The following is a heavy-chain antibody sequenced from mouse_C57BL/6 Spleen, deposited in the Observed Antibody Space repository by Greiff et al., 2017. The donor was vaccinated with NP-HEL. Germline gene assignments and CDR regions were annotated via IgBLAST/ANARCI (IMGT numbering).Heavy chain of an antibody. J-gene: IGHJ4*01. CDR1: GYTFTSYW. CDR3: ARLQLRPTSDYAMDY. CDR2: IDPSDSYT. V-gene: IGHV1-50*01. Sequence: QVQLQQPGAELVKPGASVKLSCKASGYTFTSYWMQWVKQRPGQGLEWVGEIDPSDSYTNYNQKFKGKATLTVDTSSSTAYMQLSSLTSEDSAVYYCARLQLRPTSDYAMDYWGQGTSVTVSS. D-gene: IGHD3-2*02.